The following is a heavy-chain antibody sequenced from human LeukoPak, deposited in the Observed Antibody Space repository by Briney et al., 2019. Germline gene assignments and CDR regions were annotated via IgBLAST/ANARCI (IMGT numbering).Heavy chain of an antibody. J-gene: IGHJ4*02. CDR1: GYTLTELS. V-gene: IGHV1-24*01. Sequence: VASVKVSCKDSGYTLTELSMHRVRQAPGKGLEWMGGFDPEDGETIYAQKFQGRVTMTEDTSTDTAYMELSSLRSDDTAVYYCARGIAAALYDYWGQGTLVTGSS. CDR2: FDPEDGET. CDR3: ARGIAAALYDY. D-gene: IGHD6-13*01.